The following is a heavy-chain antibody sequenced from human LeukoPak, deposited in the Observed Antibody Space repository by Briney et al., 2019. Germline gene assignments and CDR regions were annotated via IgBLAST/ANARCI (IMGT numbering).Heavy chain of an antibody. Sequence: GGSLRLSCAASGFTFGSYALSWVRQAPGKGLEWVSTVSGSGDATYYAGSVKGRFTVSREDSKNTLHLQMDTLRAEDTALYYCAKGNTGSAYSAVDHWGQGTLVTVSS. CDR2: VSGSGDAT. J-gene: IGHJ4*02. CDR1: GFTFGSYA. CDR3: AKGNTGSAYSAVDH. D-gene: IGHD2-15*01. V-gene: IGHV3-23*01.